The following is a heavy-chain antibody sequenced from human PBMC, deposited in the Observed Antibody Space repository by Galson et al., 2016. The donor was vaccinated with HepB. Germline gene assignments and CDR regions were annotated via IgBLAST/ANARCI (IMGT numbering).Heavy chain of an antibody. CDR1: GDSVSSNSAA. CDR3: AREYSNGYYERFLAKRARRGFDY. J-gene: IGHJ4*02. D-gene: IGHD6-19*01. Sequence: CAISGDSVSSNSAAWNWIRQSPSRGLEWLGRTCYRAKWYNDYAVSVKSRITINVDTSKNQFSLQLNSVTPEDTAGYYCAREYSNGYYERFLAKRARRGFDYWGQGTLVTVSS. CDR2: TCYRAKWYN. V-gene: IGHV6-1*01.